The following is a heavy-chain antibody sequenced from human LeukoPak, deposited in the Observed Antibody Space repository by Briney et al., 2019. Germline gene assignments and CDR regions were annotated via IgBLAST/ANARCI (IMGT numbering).Heavy chain of an antibody. D-gene: IGHD6-13*01. J-gene: IGHJ6*02. Sequence: ASVKVSCKASGYTFTSYDINWVRQATGQGLEWMGWMNPNSGNTGYAQKFQGRVTMTRNTSISTAYMELSSLRSEDTAVYYCARGLGVSSSWLYYYYYYGMDVWGQGTTVTVSS. V-gene: IGHV1-8*01. CDR3: ARGLGVSSSWLYYYYYYGMDV. CDR2: MNPNSGNT. CDR1: GYTFTSYD.